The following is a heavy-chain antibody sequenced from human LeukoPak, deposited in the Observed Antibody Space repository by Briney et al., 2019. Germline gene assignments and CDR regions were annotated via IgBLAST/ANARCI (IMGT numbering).Heavy chain of an antibody. CDR3: ARGAVDYGSGSYFGSDY. CDR1: GGTFSSST. V-gene: IGHV1-69*13. Sequence: GASVKVSCKASGGTFSSSTISWVRQAPGQGLEWMGGIIPIFGTANYAQNFQGRVTITADESTSTAYMELSSLRSEDTAVYYCARGAVDYGSGSYFGSDYWGQGTLVTVSS. J-gene: IGHJ4*02. D-gene: IGHD3-10*01. CDR2: IIPIFGTA.